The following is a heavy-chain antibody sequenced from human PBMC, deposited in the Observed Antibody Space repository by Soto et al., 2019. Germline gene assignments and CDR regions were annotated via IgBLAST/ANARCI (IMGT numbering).Heavy chain of an antibody. Sequence: HPGGSLRLSCAASGFTFSSYWMHWVRQAPGKGLVWVSRINSDGSSTSYADSVKGRFTISRDNAKNTLYLQMNSLRAEDTAVYYCARGDVDTAMVPLIYYYYYGMHVWAQGTTVTVSS. D-gene: IGHD5-18*01. J-gene: IGHJ6*02. CDR3: ARGDVDTAMVPLIYYYYYGMHV. CDR1: GFTFSSYW. V-gene: IGHV3-74*01. CDR2: INSDGSST.